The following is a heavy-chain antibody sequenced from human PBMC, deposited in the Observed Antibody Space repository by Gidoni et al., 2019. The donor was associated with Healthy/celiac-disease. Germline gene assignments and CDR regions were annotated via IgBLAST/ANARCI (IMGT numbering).Heavy chain of an antibody. J-gene: IGHJ4*02. V-gene: IGHV3-30-3*01. Sequence: QVQLVASGGGVVQPGRSLSLSCAASGFTFSSYAMHWVRQAPGKGLEWVAVISYDGSNKYYADSVKGRFTISRDNSKNTLYLQMNSLRAEDTAVYYCARGVRWLQLHGDYWGQGTLVTVSS. D-gene: IGHD5-12*01. CDR1: GFTFSSYA. CDR2: ISYDGSNK. CDR3: ARGVRWLQLHGDY.